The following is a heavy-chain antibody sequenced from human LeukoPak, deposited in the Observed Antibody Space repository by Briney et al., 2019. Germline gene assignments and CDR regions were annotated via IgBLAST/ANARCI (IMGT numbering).Heavy chain of an antibody. CDR1: GFTFSSYA. J-gene: IGHJ4*02. CDR2: ISSSSSYI. CDR3: ASLGCIVATIRSPSDY. V-gene: IGHV3-21*01. D-gene: IGHD5-12*01. Sequence: GGSLRLSCAASGFTFSSYAMSWVRQAPGKGLEWVSSISSSSSYIYYADSVKGRFTISRDNAKNSLYLQMNSLRAEDTAVYYCASLGCIVATIRSPSDYWGQGTLVTVSS.